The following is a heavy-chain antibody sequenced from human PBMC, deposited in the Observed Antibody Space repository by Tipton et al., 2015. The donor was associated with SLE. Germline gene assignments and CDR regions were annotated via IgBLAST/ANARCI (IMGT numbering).Heavy chain of an antibody. V-gene: IGHV4-34*01. CDR1: GGSFTSYY. CDR3: ARHYGDSSRFYFGTDV. D-gene: IGHD4-17*01. J-gene: IGHJ6*02. CDR2: INHSGST. Sequence: TLSLTCDISGGSFTSYYWNWIRQPPGKGLEWIGEINHSGSTNYNPSLKSRVTISVDTSKNQFSLKLSSVTAADTAVYYCARHYGDSSRFYFGTDVWGQGAAVTVSS.